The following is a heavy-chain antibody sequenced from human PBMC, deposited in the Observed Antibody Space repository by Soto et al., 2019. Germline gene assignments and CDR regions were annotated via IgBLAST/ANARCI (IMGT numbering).Heavy chain of an antibody. CDR1: GYIFTSND. Sequence: ASVKVSCKASGYIFTSNDITWVRQAPGQGLEWMGWIRVRNGDTHYAPKFRGRVIVTRDTSTSTAYMELRSLRSDDTAVYYCARVSRTWVGGVIGPGDYWXQVXLVXVSS. D-gene: IGHD3-16*01. J-gene: IGHJ4*02. V-gene: IGHV1-18*01. CDR2: IRVRNGDT. CDR3: ARVSRTWVGGVIGPGDY.